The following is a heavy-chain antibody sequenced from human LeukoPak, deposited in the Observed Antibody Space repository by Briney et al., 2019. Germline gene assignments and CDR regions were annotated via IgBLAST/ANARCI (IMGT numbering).Heavy chain of an antibody. Sequence: PSETLSLTCAVSGGSISSSNWWSWVRQPPGKGLEWIGEIYHSGSTNYNPSLKSRVTISVDKSENQFSLKLSSVTAADTAVYYCVEISGYNYYGMDVWGQGTTVTVSS. CDR1: GGSISSSNW. V-gene: IGHV4-4*02. D-gene: IGHD1-1*01. CDR3: VEISGYNYYGMDV. CDR2: IYHSGST. J-gene: IGHJ6*02.